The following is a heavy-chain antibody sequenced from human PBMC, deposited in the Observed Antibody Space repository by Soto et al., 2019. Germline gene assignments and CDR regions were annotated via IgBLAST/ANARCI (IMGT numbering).Heavy chain of an antibody. CDR3: ARESCVHGVCYGSDGFDV. D-gene: IGHD2-8*01. CDR1: GFTFSDYF. Sequence: QVQLVDSGGGLVQPGGSLRLSCAASGFTFSDYFMSWIRQAPGKGLEWVSYISRSGGTVYYGDSVKGRFTISRDNVRNSLYLQMNSLRAEDTAVYYCARESCVHGVCYGSDGFDVWGQGSMVTVSS. V-gene: IGHV3-11*01. J-gene: IGHJ3*01. CDR2: ISRSGGTV.